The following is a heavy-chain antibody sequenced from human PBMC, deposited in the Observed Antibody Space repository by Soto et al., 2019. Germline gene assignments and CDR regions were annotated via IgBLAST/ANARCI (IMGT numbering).Heavy chain of an antibody. CDR1: EVTFSTYA. J-gene: IGHJ5*02. CDR3: AKVGTDPTWFDH. CDR2: ISGSGGRT. Sequence: GRSLRLSCAASEVTFSTYAMSWVRQAPGKGLEWVSGISGSGGRTFYADFVKGRFTISRDKSKNTLYLQMNSLTAEDTAVYYCAKVGTDPTWFDHWGQGTLVTVSS. D-gene: IGHD2-21*02. V-gene: IGHV3-23*01.